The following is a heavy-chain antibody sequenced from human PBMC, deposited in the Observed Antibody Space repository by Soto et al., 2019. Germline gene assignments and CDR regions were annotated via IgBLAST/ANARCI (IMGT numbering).Heavy chain of an antibody. CDR3: AKDFGSSDRLDP. CDR2: ISYDGSNK. CDR1: GFTFSSYG. V-gene: IGHV3-30*18. Sequence: SLRLSCAASGFTFSSYGMHWVRQAPGKGLEWVAVISYDGSNKYYADSVKGRFTISRDNSKNTLYLQMDSLRAEDTAVYYCAKDFGSSDRLDPWGQGTLVTVSS. J-gene: IGHJ5*02. D-gene: IGHD6-13*01.